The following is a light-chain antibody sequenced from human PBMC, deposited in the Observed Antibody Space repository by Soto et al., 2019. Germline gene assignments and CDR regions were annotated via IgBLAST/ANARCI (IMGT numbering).Light chain of an antibody. CDR2: EGT. J-gene: IGLJ1*01. CDR3: CAYVGARSYV. Sequence: QSVLTHPASVSGSPGQSITISCTGTNNLVSWYQQHPGKAPKVVLYEGTKRPSGVSNRFSGSNSGSTASLTISGLQAEDEAHYFCCAYVGARSYVFGPGTKVTVL. V-gene: IGLV2-23*01. CDR1: NNL.